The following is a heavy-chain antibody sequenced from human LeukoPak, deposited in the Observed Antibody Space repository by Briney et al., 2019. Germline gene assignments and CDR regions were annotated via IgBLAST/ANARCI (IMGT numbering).Heavy chain of an antibody. CDR3: ARAPGVDWYYFQL. V-gene: IGHV4-31*11. J-gene: IGHJ1*01. D-gene: IGHD3-9*01. CDR2: IYSSGHT. Sequence: RPSDTLSLTCAVNGGSFSGGNYWDWIRQRPGRGLEWIGYIYSSGHTYHNPSLKSRLFLSVDTSKNQLFLKLTSVTAAETAVYYCARAPGVDWYYFQLWGQGTLVTVSS. CDR1: GGSFSGGNY.